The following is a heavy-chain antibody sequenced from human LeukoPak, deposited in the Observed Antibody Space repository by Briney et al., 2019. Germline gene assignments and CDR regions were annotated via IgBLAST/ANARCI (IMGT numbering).Heavy chain of an antibody. V-gene: IGHV4-34*01. D-gene: IGHD5-18*01. CDR2: INHSGST. J-gene: IGHJ4*02. CDR3: ARGKRGYSYANDY. Sequence: PSETLSLTCAVYGGSFSGYYWSWIRQTPGKGLEWIGEINHSGSTNYNPSLKSRVTISVDTSKNQFSLKLSSVTAADTAVYYCARGKRGYSYANDYWGQGTLVTVSS. CDR1: GGSFSGYY.